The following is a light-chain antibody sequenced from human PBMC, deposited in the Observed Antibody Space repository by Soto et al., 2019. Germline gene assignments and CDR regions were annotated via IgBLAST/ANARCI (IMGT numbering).Light chain of an antibody. Sequence: QSALTQPASVSGSAGQSITIPCTGTSSDVGGYNYVSWYQQYPGKAPKLMIYEVSNRPSGVSNRFSGSKSGNTASLTISGLQAEDEAYYYCSSYTISSTPNWVFGGGTKLTVL. CDR3: SSYTISSTPNWV. V-gene: IGLV2-14*01. J-gene: IGLJ3*02. CDR1: SSDVGGYNY. CDR2: EVS.